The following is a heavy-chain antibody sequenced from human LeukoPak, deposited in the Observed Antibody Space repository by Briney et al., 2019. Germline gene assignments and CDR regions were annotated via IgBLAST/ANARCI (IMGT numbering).Heavy chain of an antibody. Sequence: ASVKVSCKASGYTFKTYGITWVRQAPGQGLEWMGWISGYNGKTNYAQKLQGRVTMTTDTSTSTAYMELRSLRSDDTAVYYCARDLGYCTGGSCPEFDYWGQGTLVTVSS. V-gene: IGHV1-18*01. D-gene: IGHD2-15*01. CDR2: ISGYNGKT. CDR1: GYTFKTYG. CDR3: ARDLGYCTGGSCPEFDY. J-gene: IGHJ4*02.